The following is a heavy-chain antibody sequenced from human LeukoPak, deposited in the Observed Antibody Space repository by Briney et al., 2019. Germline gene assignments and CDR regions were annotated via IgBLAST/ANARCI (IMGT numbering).Heavy chain of an antibody. CDR2: INHSGST. D-gene: IGHD2-2*02. CDR3: ARSKNTDFDY. V-gene: IGHV4-34*01. Sequence: SETLSLTCAVYGGSFSGYYWSWIRRPPGKGLEWIGEINHSGSTNYNPSLKSRVTISVDTSKNQFSLKLSSVTAADTAVYYCARSKNTDFDYWGQGTLVTVSS. CDR1: GGSFSGYY. J-gene: IGHJ4*02.